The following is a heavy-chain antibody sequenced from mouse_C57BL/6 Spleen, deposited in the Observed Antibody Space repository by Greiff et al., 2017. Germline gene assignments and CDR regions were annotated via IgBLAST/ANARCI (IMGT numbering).Heavy chain of an antibody. CDR3: ARDRGLGIDY. Sequence: EVKVEESERGLVQPGSSMTLSCTASGFTFSDYYMAWVRQVPEKGLEWVANINYDGSSTYYLASLKSRFIISRDNAKSILYLQMSSLKSEDTATYYCARDRGLGIDYWGQGTTLTVSS. J-gene: IGHJ2*01. CDR2: INYDGSST. CDR1: GFTFSDYY. V-gene: IGHV5-16*01. D-gene: IGHD3-1*01.